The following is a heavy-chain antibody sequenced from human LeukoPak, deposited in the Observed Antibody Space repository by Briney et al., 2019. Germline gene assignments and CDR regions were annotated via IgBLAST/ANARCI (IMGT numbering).Heavy chain of an antibody. V-gene: IGHV4-59*11. CDR2: IYYSGST. Sequence: SETLSLTCIVSGGSISSHYWSWIRQTPGKGLEYICYIYYSGSTDYNPSLKSRVTISLDTSKNQFSLHLSTVTAADTAVYYCARRSGVLDSRDSRYYFDHWGQGTLVTVSS. D-gene: IGHD3-22*01. CDR3: ARRSGVLDSRDSRYYFDH. J-gene: IGHJ4*02. CDR1: GGSISSHY.